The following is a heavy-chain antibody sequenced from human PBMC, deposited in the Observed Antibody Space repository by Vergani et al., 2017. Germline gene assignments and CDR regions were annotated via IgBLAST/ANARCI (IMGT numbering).Heavy chain of an antibody. J-gene: IGHJ6*02. V-gene: IGHV4-61*02. CDR1: GGSINTGAYY. CDR2: VYTIGMT. Sequence: QVQLQESGPRLVRPSQTLSLTCTVSGGSINTGAYYWSWIRQPAGKGLEWIGRVYTIGMTTYNPSLKSRVTILVDRSKSQLSLKLTSVTAGDTAVYFCARELSYYYGSGSDDYNPYYYEGMDVWGPGTTVTVSS. CDR3: ARELSYYYGSGSDDYNPYYYEGMDV. D-gene: IGHD3-10*01.